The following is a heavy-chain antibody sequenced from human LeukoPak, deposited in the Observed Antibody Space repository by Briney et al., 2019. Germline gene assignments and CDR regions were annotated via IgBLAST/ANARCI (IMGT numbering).Heavy chain of an antibody. J-gene: IGHJ5*02. Sequence: PGRSLRLSCAASGFTFSSYGMRWVRQAPGRGLEWVAVISYDGSNKYNADSVKGRFTISRDNSKNTLYLQMNSLRAEDTAVYYCAKDSETLWFGELLRGRNWFDPWGQGTLVTVSS. D-gene: IGHD3-10*01. CDR2: ISYDGSNK. CDR1: GFTFSSYG. CDR3: AKDSETLWFGELLRGRNWFDP. V-gene: IGHV3-30*18.